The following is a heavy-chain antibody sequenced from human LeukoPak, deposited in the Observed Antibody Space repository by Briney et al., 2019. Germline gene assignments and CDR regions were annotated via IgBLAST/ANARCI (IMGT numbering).Heavy chain of an antibody. CDR3: ARDGTVAGKVDYFDY. D-gene: IGHD6-19*01. V-gene: IGHV3-48*03. CDR1: GFTFSSYE. Sequence: GGSLRLSCAASGFTFSSYEMNWVRQAPGKGLEWVSYISSSGSTIYYADSVKGRFTISRDNAKNSLYLQMNSLRAEDTAVYYCARDGTVAGKVDYFDYWGQGTLVTVSS. CDR2: ISSSGSTI. J-gene: IGHJ4*02.